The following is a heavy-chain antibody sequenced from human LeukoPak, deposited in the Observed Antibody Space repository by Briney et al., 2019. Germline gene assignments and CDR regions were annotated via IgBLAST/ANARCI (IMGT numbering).Heavy chain of an antibody. J-gene: IGHJ4*02. CDR3: ATDGQSSGWYGFDY. D-gene: IGHD6-19*01. Sequence: GGSLRLSCAASGFKLSTYSMNWVRQAPGKGLEWVASITSPVGHIYYADSLKGRITISRDNAESSLYLQMNSLRAEDTAVYYCATDGQSSGWYGFDYWGQGTPVTVSS. V-gene: IGHV3-21*01. CDR1: GFKLSTYS. CDR2: ITSPVGHI.